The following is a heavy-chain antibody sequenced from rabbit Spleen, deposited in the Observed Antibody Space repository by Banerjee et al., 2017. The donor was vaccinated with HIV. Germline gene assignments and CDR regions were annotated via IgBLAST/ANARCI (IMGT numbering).Heavy chain of an antibody. V-gene: IGHV1S45*01. J-gene: IGHJ4*01. CDR2: VVSTDGRT. D-gene: IGHD2-1*01. CDR3: GRGSATMTMVITGYYLSL. Sequence: QEQLVESGGGLVKPEGSLTLTCTASGFSFTSSYWMCWVRQAPGKGLEWIACVVSTDGRTAYASWAKGRFTISRTSSTTVTLQMTSLTAADTATYFCGRGSATMTMVITGYYLSLWGPGTLVTVS. CDR1: GFSFTSSYW.